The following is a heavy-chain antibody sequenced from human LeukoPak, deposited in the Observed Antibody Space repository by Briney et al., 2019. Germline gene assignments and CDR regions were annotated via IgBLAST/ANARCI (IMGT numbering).Heavy chain of an antibody. J-gene: IGHJ6*03. CDR1: GGSISSHY. Sequence: SETLSLTCTVSGGSISSHYWSWIRQPPGKGLEGMGYIYYSGSTNYNPSLKSRVTISVDTSKNQFSLKLSSVTAADTAVYYCASVDSSRYNYYYYYMDVWGKGTTVTVSS. CDR3: ASVDSSRYNYYYYYMDV. CDR2: IYYSGST. D-gene: IGHD3-22*01. V-gene: IGHV4-59*11.